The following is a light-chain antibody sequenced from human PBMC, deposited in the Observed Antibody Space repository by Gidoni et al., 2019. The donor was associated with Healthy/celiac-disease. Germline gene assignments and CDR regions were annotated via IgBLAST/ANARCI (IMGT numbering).Light chain of an antibody. CDR2: AAY. CDR1: QSISSY. J-gene: IGKJ1*01. V-gene: IGKV1-39*01. CDR3: QQSYSTLRT. Sequence: DIQMTQSPSSLSASVGDRVTITCRASQSISSYLNWYQQKPGKAPKLLIYAAYSLQSGVPSRFSGSGSGTDFTLTISSLQPEDFATYYCQQSYSTLRTFXQXTKVXIK.